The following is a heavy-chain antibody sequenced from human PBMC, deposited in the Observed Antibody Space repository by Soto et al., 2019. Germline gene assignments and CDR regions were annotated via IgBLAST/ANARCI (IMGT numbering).Heavy chain of an antibody. CDR2: IYHSGST. CDR1: GGSISSGGYS. J-gene: IGHJ6*02. CDR3: ARGGSSWYSLDV. V-gene: IGHV4-30-2*01. Sequence: SETLSLTCAVSGGSISSGGYSWSWIRQPPGKGLEWIGYIYHSGSTYYNPSLKSRVTISVDRSKNQFSLKLSSVTAADTAVYYCARGGSSWYSLDVWGQGTTVTVSS. D-gene: IGHD6-13*01.